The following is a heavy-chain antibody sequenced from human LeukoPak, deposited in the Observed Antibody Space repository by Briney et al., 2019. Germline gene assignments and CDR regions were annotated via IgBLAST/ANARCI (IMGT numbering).Heavy chain of an antibody. CDR2: IYTSGST. CDR3: ARVAGTTHAFDI. CDR1: GGSISSGSYS. J-gene: IGHJ3*02. Sequence: SETLSLTCTVSGGSISSGSYSWSWIRQPAGKGLEWIGRIYTSGSTNYNPSLKSRVTISVDTSKNQFSLKLSSVTATDTAVYYCARVAGTTHAFDIWGQGTMVTVSS. V-gene: IGHV4-61*02. D-gene: IGHD1-7*01.